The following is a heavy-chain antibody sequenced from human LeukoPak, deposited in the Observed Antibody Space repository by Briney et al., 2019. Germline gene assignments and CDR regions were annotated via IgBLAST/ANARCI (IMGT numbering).Heavy chain of an antibody. J-gene: IGHJ6*03. CDR3: ARVEVRDCTNGVCSAYYYYMDV. V-gene: IGHV1-2*02. D-gene: IGHD2-8*01. Sequence: ASVKVSCKASGYTFTGYYMHWVRQAPGQGLEWMGWINPNSGGTNYAQKFQGRVTMTRDTSISTAYMELSRLRSDDTAVYYCARVEVRDCTNGVCSAYYYYMDVWGKGTTVTVSS. CDR2: INPNSGGT. CDR1: GYTFTGYY.